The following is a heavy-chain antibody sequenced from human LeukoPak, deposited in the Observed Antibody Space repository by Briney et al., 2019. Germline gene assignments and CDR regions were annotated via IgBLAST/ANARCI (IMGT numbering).Heavy chain of an antibody. Sequence: PGGSLRLSCAASGFTFSSYAMSWVRQAPGKGLEWVSAISGSGGSTYYADSVKGRFTISRDNSKNTLYLQMNSLRAEDTAVYYCAEVSQYGSGSYYYYYGMDVWGQGTTVTVSS. V-gene: IGHV3-23*01. CDR1: GFTFSSYA. CDR2: ISGSGGST. D-gene: IGHD3-10*01. CDR3: AEVSQYGSGSYYYYYGMDV. J-gene: IGHJ6*02.